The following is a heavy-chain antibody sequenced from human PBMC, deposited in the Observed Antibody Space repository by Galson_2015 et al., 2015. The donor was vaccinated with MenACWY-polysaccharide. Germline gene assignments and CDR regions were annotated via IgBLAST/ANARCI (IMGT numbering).Heavy chain of an antibody. D-gene: IGHD3-22*01. V-gene: IGHV3-49*03. CDR2: IRSKAYGGTP. CDR3: TRFSAYFHDNSGPFDAVDI. Sequence: SLRLSCAASGFNFGDYGVIWIRQAPGKGLEWISLIRSKAYGGTPESAASVKGRFTMSRDDSKRIAYLQMNSLNTEDTAVYYCTRFSAYFHDNSGPFDAVDIWGPGTMVTVSS. J-gene: IGHJ3*02. CDR1: GFNFGDYG.